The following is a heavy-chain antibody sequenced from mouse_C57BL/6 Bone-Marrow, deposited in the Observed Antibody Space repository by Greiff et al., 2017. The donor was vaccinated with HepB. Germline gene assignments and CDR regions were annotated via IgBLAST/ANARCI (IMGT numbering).Heavy chain of an antibody. CDR2: IWSGGST. D-gene: IGHD4-1*01. J-gene: IGHJ1*03. CDR3: ARKGNWDHWYFDV. V-gene: IGHV2-2*01. Sequence: VQLQQSGPGLVQPSQRLSITCTVSGFSLTSYGVHWVRQSPGKGLEWLGVIWSGGSTDYNAAFISRLSISKDNSKSQVFFKMNSLQADDTAIYYCARKGNWDHWYFDVWGTGTTVTVSS. CDR1: GFSLTSYG.